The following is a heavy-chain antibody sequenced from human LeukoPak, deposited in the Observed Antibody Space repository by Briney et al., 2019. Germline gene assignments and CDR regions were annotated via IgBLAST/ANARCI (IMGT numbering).Heavy chain of an antibody. V-gene: IGHV1-2*06. CDR2: INPNSGGT. J-gene: IGHJ4*02. D-gene: IGHD3-22*01. Sequence: ASVKVSCKASGYTFTGYYMHWVRQAPGQGLEWMGRINPNSGGTNYAQKFQGRVTMTRDTSISTAYMELSRLRSDDTAVYYCATDPVHSSGYYYLGYWGQGTLVTVSS. CDR1: GYTFTGYY. CDR3: ATDPVHSSGYYYLGY.